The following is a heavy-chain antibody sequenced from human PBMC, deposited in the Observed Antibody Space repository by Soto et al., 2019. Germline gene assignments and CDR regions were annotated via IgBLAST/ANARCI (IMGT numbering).Heavy chain of an antibody. CDR1: GGSISSYY. Sequence: SETLSLTCIVSGGSISSYYWSWIRQPPGKGLEWIGDIYYNGGTNYNPSLKSRVTISVDTSKNQFSLKLRSVTAADTAVYYCARGHGSPPRTYYYYGMDVWGQGTTVTVSS. D-gene: IGHD1-26*01. CDR2: IYYNGGT. J-gene: IGHJ6*02. CDR3: ARGHGSPPRTYYYYGMDV. V-gene: IGHV4-59*12.